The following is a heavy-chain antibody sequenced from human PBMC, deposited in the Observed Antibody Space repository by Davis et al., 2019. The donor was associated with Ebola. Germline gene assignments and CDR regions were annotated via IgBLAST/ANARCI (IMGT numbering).Heavy chain of an antibody. D-gene: IGHD5-12*01. CDR3: ASGYDTITWSDP. CDR1: GGSISSSSYY. Sequence: MPSETLSLTCTVSGGSISSSSYYWGWIRQPPGKGLEWIGSIYYSGSTYYNPSLKSRVTISVDTSKNQFSLKLSSVTAADTAVYYCASGYDTITWSDPWGQGTLVTVSS. J-gene: IGHJ5*02. V-gene: IGHV4-39*01. CDR2: IYYSGST.